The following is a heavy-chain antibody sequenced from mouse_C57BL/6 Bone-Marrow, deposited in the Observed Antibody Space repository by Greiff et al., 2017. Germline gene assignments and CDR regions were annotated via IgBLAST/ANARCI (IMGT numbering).Heavy chain of an antibody. Sequence: EVKLVESGGGLVQPGGSLKLSCAASGFTFSDYGMAWVRQAPRTGPEWVAFISNLAYSIYYADTVTGRFTISRENAKNTLYLEMSSLRSEDTAMYYCARLTTVVANYAMDYWGQGTSVTVSS. CDR3: ARLTTVVANYAMDY. D-gene: IGHD1-1*01. CDR1: GFTFSDYG. V-gene: IGHV5-15*01. CDR2: ISNLAYSI. J-gene: IGHJ4*01.